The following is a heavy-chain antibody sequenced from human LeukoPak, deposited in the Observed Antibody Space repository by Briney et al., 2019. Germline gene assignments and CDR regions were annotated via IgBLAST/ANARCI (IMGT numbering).Heavy chain of an antibody. V-gene: IGHV4-30-2*01. CDR3: ARDGIYGDYGGVAFDI. CDR2: IYHSGST. CDR1: GGSISSGGYS. Sequence: PSQSLSLTCAVSGGSISSGGYSWSWIRPPPGKGLEWIGYIYHSGSTYYNPSLKSRVTISVDRSKHQFSLKLSSVTAADTAVYYCARDGIYGDYGGVAFDIWGQGTMVTVSS. J-gene: IGHJ3*02. D-gene: IGHD4-17*01.